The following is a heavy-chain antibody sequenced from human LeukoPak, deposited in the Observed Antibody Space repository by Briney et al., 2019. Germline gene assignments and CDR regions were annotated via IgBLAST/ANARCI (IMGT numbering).Heavy chain of an antibody. J-gene: IGHJ4*02. CDR3: ARAQGIYDSSAYCYY. Sequence: SVKVSCKASGYTFTSYGISWVRQAPGQGLEWMGRIIPIFGTANYAQKFQGRVTITTDESTSTAYMELSSLRSEDTAVYYCARAQGIYDSSAYCYYWGQGTLVTVSS. CDR1: GYTFTSYG. CDR2: IIPIFGTA. D-gene: IGHD3-22*01. V-gene: IGHV1-69*05.